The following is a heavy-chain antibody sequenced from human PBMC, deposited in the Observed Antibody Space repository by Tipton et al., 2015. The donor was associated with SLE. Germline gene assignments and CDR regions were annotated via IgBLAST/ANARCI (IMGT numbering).Heavy chain of an antibody. J-gene: IGHJ4*02. D-gene: IGHD4/OR15-4a*01. CDR2: ISYSGST. CDR1: GGSISSKSYY. CDR3: ARIGGDYGGSPFDH. Sequence: SLTCTVSGGSISSKSYYWGWIRQHPGKGLEWIGYISYSGSTYYTPSLESRVSISGDTSKNQFSLHLSSVTVADTAVYFCARIGGDYGGSPFDHWGQGTLVTVSS. V-gene: IGHV4-31*03.